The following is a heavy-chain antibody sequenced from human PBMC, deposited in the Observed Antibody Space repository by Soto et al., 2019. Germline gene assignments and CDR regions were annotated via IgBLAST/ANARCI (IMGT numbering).Heavy chain of an antibody. CDR1: GISLSTSGVG. CDR3: ARGLATLPVFAFDI. Sequence: SGPTLVNPTQTLTLTCTLSGISLSTSGVGLGWIRQTPGKALEWLALVYWNDDRHYSPSLKSRLTITKDTSKNQAILTMTNMDPVDTATYYCARGLATLPVFAFDIWGQGTVVTVSS. CDR2: VYWNDDR. D-gene: IGHD1-1*01. J-gene: IGHJ3*02. V-gene: IGHV2-5*01.